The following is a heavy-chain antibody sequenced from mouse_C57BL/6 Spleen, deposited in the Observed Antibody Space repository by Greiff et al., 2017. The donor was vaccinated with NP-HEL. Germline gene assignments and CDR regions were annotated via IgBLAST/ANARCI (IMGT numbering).Heavy chain of an antibody. D-gene: IGHD2-5*01. CDR3: ARTGYSNYVGY. J-gene: IGHJ2*01. V-gene: IGHV1-52*01. CDR2: IDPSDSET. Sequence: QVQLQQPGAELVRPGSSVKLSCKASGYTFTSYWMHWVKQRPIQGLEWIGNIDPSDSETPYNQKFKDKATLTVDKSSSTAYMQLSSLTSEDSAVYYCARTGYSNYVGYWGQGTTLTVSS. CDR1: GYTFTSYW.